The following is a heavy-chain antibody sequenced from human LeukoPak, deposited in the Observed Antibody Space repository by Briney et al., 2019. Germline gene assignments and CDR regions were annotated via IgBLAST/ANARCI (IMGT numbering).Heavy chain of an antibody. D-gene: IGHD3-22*01. CDR2: ISYDGSNK. CDR1: GCTFSSYA. J-gene: IGHJ5*02. CDR3: ARGSRITMIVVVQGWFDP. Sequence: GRSLRLSCAASGCTFSSYAMHWVRQAPGKGLEWVAVISYDGSNKYYADSVKGRFTISRDNSKNTLYLQMNSLRAEDTAVYYCARGSRITMIVVVQGWFDPWGQGTLVTVSS. V-gene: IGHV3-30-3*01.